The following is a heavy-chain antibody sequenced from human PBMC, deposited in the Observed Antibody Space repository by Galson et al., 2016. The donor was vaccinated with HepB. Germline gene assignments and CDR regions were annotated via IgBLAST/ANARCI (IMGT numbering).Heavy chain of an antibody. V-gene: IGHV1-18*01. CDR2: ISAYNGNT. CDR3: ARYRAATAYSDF. CDR1: GYTFTGYG. D-gene: IGHD6-25*01. Sequence: SGYTFTGYGISWVRQAPGQGLEWMGWISAYNGNTNYAQKLQGRVTMTTDTSTSTAYMELRSLRSDDPAVYYCARYRAATAYSDFWGQGTLVTVSS. J-gene: IGHJ4*02.